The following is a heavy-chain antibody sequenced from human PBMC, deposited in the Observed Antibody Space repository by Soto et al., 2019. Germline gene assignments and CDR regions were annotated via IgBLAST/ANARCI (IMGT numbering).Heavy chain of an antibody. CDR3: ARKVITPVHQEADDDFDV. J-gene: IGHJ3*01. V-gene: IGHV4-30-4*01. Sequence: QVQLQEAGPGLVKPSQTLSLTCIVSGGSISSGNHFWGWIRQPPGKGLEWIGYILYSGTAYYNSSLKSRVSNTVNTSKTQIALNLISVTAADTAMYYCARKVITPVHQEADDDFDVWGQGTMVTVSS. CDR1: GGSISSGNHF. CDR2: ILYSGTA. D-gene: IGHD2-21*01.